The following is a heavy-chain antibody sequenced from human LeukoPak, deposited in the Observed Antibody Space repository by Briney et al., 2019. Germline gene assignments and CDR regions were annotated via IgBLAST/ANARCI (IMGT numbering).Heavy chain of an antibody. Sequence: ASVNVSCKASGYTFTSYAMNWVRQAPGQGLEWMGWINTNTGNPTYAQGFTGRFVFSLDTSVSTAYLQISSLKAEDTAVYYCATTERRDGYNYVGPYYYGMDVWGQGTTVTVSS. D-gene: IGHD5-24*01. J-gene: IGHJ6*02. V-gene: IGHV7-4-1*02. CDR3: ATTERRDGYNYVGPYYYGMDV. CDR2: INTNTGNP. CDR1: GYTFTSYA.